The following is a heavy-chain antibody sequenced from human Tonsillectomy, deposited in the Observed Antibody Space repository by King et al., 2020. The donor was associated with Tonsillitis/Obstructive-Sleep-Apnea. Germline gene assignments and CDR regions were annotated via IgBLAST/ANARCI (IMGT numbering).Heavy chain of an antibody. CDR3: AKDLVWWTGRGERGYMDV. CDR2: MSYDGRNK. Sequence: VQLVESGGGVVQPGRSLRLSCAASGFTFSSYGMHWVRQAPGKGLEWVAGMSYDGRNKYYADSVKGRFTISRDNSNYSLDLHMNSLRAEDTAVYYCAKDLVWWTGRGERGYMDVWGKGTTVTVSS. CDR1: GFTFSSYG. J-gene: IGHJ6*03. D-gene: IGHD2-21*01. V-gene: IGHV3-30*18.